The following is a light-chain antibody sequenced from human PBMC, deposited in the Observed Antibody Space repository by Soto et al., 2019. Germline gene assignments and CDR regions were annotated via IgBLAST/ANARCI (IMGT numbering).Light chain of an antibody. CDR1: SSDVGAYNR. J-gene: IGLJ3*02. CDR2: EVT. V-gene: IGLV2-14*01. CDR3: TSYTSADSWV. Sequence: QSVLTQPASVSGSPGQSISISCTGTSSDVGAYNRVSWYQHHPGKAPKLMIYEVTNRPSGVSNRFSGSKSANTASLTISGLQAEDEASYYCTSYTSADSWVFGGGTK.